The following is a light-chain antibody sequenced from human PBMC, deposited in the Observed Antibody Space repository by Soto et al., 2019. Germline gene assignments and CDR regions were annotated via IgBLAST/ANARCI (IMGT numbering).Light chain of an antibody. CDR1: RFISNY. J-gene: IGKJ1*01. CDR2: GAS. CDR3: QQSYSTVWT. Sequence: DIQMTQSPSSLSASVGDRVTITCRASRFISNYLHRYQHRPGKAPNLLIYGASSLQSGVPSRFSGSGSGTYFTLTISSLQPEDFATYYCQQSYSTVWTFGQGTTVEIK. V-gene: IGKV1-39*01.